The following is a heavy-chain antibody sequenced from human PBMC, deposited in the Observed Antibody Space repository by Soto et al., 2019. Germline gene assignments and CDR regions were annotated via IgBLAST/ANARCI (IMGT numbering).Heavy chain of an antibody. CDR3: ARFEGHDGYDF. V-gene: IGHV3-30*07. J-gene: IGHJ3*01. Sequence: ADSVKGRFTISRDNSKNTLFLQMDSLKVEDTAVYYCARFEGHDGYDFWGQGTTVTVSS.